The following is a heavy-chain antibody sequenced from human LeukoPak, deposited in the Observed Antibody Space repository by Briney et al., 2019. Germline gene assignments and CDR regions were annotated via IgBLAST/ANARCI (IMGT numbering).Heavy chain of an antibody. CDR3: AREGGNSGSYGY. J-gene: IGHJ4*02. Sequence: GGSLRLSCAASEFTFSSYNMNWVRQAPGKGLEWVSSISSSSAYIYYADSVKGRFTISRDNAKNSLYLQMNSLRAEDTAVYYCAREGGNSGSYGYWGQGTLVTVSS. D-gene: IGHD1-26*01. V-gene: IGHV3-21*01. CDR1: EFTFSSYN. CDR2: ISSSSAYI.